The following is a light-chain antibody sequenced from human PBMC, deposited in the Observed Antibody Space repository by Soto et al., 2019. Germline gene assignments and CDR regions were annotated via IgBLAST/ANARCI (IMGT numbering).Light chain of an antibody. Sequence: DIQMTQSPSSLSASVGDRITITCQASQDISNRLNWYHQKPGKAPNLLIYDASNLAAGVPSGFSRSGSGTDFTFTISSLQPEDIGTYYCQHCFTVPYTFGQGTKLEIK. J-gene: IGKJ2*01. CDR1: QDISNR. CDR3: QHCFTVPYT. CDR2: DAS. V-gene: IGKV1-33*01.